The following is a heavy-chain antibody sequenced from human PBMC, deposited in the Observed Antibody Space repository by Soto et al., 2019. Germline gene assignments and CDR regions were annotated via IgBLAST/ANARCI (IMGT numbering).Heavy chain of an antibody. V-gene: IGHV3-30*03. CDR2: ISYDGSNK. CDR1: GFTFSSYG. CDR3: ARDLAVAGPPRLGMDV. D-gene: IGHD6-19*01. J-gene: IGHJ6*02. Sequence: GGSLRLSCAASGFTFSSYGMHWVRQAPGKGLEWVAVISYDGSNKYYADSVKGRFTISRDNSKNTLYLQMNSLRAEDTAVYYCARDLAVAGPPRLGMDVWGQGTTVTVSS.